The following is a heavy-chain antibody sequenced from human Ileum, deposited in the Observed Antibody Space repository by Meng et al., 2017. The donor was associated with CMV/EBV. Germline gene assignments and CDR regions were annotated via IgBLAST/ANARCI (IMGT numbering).Heavy chain of an antibody. CDR1: GFTFSNYG. J-gene: IGHJ4*02. CDR2: VVNDGNKK. CDR3: ARDFDY. Sequence: QGQLGAFGGGVFQPGRSRRFSVAASGFTFSNYGMHGVRQAPGKGLEWVTLVVNDGNKKNYADSVKGRFTISRDNSAKMVYLEMNNLRPEDTAIYYCARDFDYWGQGTLVTVSS. V-gene: IGHV3-30-3*01.